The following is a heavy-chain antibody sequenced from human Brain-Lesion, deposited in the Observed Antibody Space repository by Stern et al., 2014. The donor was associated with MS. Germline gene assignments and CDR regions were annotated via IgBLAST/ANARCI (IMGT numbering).Heavy chain of an antibody. D-gene: IGHD1-26*01. J-gene: IGHJ4*02. V-gene: IGHV4-39*01. CDR3: ARHDSVPRPSQLYSARDRGPGYFDY. CDR1: GGSISSSTYY. CDR2: ISYSGFT. Sequence: QLQLQESGPGLVKPSETLSLTCTVSGGSISSSTYYWAWIRQPPGKGLAWIGNISYSGFTYYNPSLKSRVPISVDMSKNQFPLKLSSVTAADTAIYYCARHDSVPRPSQLYSARDRGPGYFDYWGQGTLVTVSS.